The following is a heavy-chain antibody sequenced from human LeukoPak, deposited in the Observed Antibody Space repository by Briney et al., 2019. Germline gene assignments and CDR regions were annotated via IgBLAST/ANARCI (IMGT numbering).Heavy chain of an antibody. J-gene: IGHJ4*02. CDR2: INSDGSST. CDR1: GFTFSSYW. CDR3: ARGGDYYGSGRNNRFDY. V-gene: IGHV3-74*01. Sequence: GGSLRLSCAASGFTFSSYWMHWVRQAPGKGLVWVSRINSDGSSTSYADSVKGRFTISRDNAKNTLYLQMNSLRAEDTAVYYCARGGDYYGSGRNNRFDYWGQGTLVTVSS. D-gene: IGHD3-10*01.